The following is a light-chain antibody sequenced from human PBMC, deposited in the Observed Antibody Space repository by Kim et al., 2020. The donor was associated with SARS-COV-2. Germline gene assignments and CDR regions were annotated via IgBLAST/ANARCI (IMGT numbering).Light chain of an antibody. J-gene: IGKJ1*01. Sequence: DIQMTQSPSTLSASVGDRVTITCRASQRISHWLAWYQQKPGKAPKLLIYKASNLESGVPSRVSGSGSGTEFTLTISSLQPDDFATYTCQQYNSFPCTFGQRTKVDI. CDR2: KAS. CDR1: QRISHW. CDR3: QQYNSFPCT. V-gene: IGKV1-5*03.